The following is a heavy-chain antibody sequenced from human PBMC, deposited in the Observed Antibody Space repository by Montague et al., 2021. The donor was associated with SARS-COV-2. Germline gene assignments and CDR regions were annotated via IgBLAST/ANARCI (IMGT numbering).Heavy chain of an antibody. CDR3: ARRRRVEGAFRHLGSILSCCLDP. CDR2: INHGGTP. V-gene: IGHV4-34*01. D-gene: IGHD3-3*02. Sequence: SETLSLTCAVSRGSFSNYSWCWIRQSPGKGLEWIGEINHGGTPNXTPSLKSRVTISVDTSKNQISLKLNSVTVADTAVFFCARRRRVEGAFRHLGSILSCCLDPWGQGSLVIVSS. CDR1: RGSFSNYS. J-gene: IGHJ3*01.